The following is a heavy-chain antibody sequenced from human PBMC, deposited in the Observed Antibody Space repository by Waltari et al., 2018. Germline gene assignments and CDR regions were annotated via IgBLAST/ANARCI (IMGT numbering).Heavy chain of an antibody. CDR2: FDPEEGKT. J-gene: IGHJ4*02. CDR3: AIDRWDTYASR. Sequence: QVQLVQSGAEVKKPGASVKVSCKLLGYSLPALSMHWVRHAPGKGLEWMGGFDPEEGKTVYAQKFQGRVTMTEDTSTDTAYMELSSLRSEDTAVYYCAIDRWDTYASRWGQGTLVTVSS. V-gene: IGHV1-24*01. D-gene: IGHD3-16*01. CDR1: GYSLPALS.